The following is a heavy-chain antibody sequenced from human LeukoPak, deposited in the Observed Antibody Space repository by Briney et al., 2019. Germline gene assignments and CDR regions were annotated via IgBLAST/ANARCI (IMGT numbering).Heavy chain of an antibody. CDR3: AKGPARPVGAFDY. CDR2: IRYDGSNK. J-gene: IGHJ4*02. Sequence: GRSLRLSCAASGFTFSSYGMHWVRQAPGKGLEWVAFIRYDGSNKYYADSVKGRFTISRDNSKNTLYLQMNSLRAEDTAVYYCAKGPARPVGAFDYWGQGTLVTVSS. D-gene: IGHD6-6*01. V-gene: IGHV3-30*02. CDR1: GFTFSSYG.